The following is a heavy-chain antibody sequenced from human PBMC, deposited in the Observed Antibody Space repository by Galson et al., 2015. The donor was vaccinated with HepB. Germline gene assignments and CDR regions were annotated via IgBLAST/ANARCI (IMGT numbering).Heavy chain of an antibody. CDR2: IWFDGSKK. Sequence: SLRLSCAASGAASGSTFSRHGMHWVRQAPGKGLEWVALIWFDGSKKYHAEYLKGRFTISRDNSKNMLYLQMNSLGAEDTAMYYCARYLGDYYGFDIWGQGTMDIVSS. CDR1: GSTFSRHG. D-gene: IGHD2/OR15-2a*01. J-gene: IGHJ3*02. CDR3: ARYLGDYYGFDI. V-gene: IGHV3-33*01.